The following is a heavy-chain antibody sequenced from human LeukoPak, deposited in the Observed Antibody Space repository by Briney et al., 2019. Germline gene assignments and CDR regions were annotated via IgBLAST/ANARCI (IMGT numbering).Heavy chain of an antibody. V-gene: IGHV4-30-2*01. CDR3: ARDRGAR. J-gene: IGHJ4*02. D-gene: IGHD3-16*01. Sequence: SETLSLTCAVPGGSISSGGYSWSWIRQPPGKGLEWIVYIYHSGSTYYNPSLKSRVTISVDRSKNQFSLKRSSVTAADTAVYYCARDRGARWGQGTLVTVSS. CDR1: GGSISSGGYS. CDR2: IYHSGST.